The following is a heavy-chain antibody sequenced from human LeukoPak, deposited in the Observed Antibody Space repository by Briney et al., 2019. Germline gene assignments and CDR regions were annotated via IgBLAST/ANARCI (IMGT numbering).Heavy chain of an antibody. CDR1: GFTFSSYA. CDR3: AKGGTDILTATLYYYYMDV. Sequence: GGSLRLSCAASGFTFSSYAMSWVRQAPGKGLEWVSAISGSGGSTYYADSVKGRFTISRDNSKNTLYLQMNSLRAEDTAVYYCAKGGTDILTATLYYYYMDVWGKGTTVTISS. J-gene: IGHJ6*03. CDR2: ISGSGGST. D-gene: IGHD3-9*01. V-gene: IGHV3-23*01.